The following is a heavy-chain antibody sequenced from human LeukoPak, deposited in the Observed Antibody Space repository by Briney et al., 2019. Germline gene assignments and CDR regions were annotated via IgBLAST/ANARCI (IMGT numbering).Heavy chain of an antibody. J-gene: IGHJ4*02. Sequence: GGSLRLSCTASGFTFSSYNMNWVRQAPGKGLEWVSSFTAYSGASIYYADSVSARFTISRDNAKNSLYLQINSLRAEDTAVYFCARGTYSGYDSSFDYWGQGTLVTVSS. D-gene: IGHD5-12*01. V-gene: IGHV3-21*01. CDR3: ARGTYSGYDSSFDY. CDR2: FTAYSGASI. CDR1: GFTFSSYN.